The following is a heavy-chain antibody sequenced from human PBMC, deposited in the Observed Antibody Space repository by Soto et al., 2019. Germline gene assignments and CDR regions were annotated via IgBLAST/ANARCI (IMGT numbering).Heavy chain of an antibody. V-gene: IGHV4-61*01. Sequence: SETLSLTCTVSGGSVSSGSYYWSWIRQPPGKGLEWIGYIYYSGSTNYNPSLKSRVTISVDTSKNQFSLKLSSVTAADTAVYCCGGTTVTKYYYGMDVWGQGTTVTVSS. J-gene: IGHJ6*02. CDR1: GGSVSSGSYY. D-gene: IGHD4-4*01. CDR3: GGTTVTKYYYGMDV. CDR2: IYYSGST.